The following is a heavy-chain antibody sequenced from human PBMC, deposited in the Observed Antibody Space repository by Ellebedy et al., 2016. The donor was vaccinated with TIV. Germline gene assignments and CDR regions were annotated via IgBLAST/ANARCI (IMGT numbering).Heavy chain of an antibody. Sequence: GESLKISCAASGFTFGDYYMSWIRQAPGKGLEWISYITNTGHTIYYADSMKGRFTVARDNSNNSMYLQMSSLRAEDTATYYCGRARAPGYFAYYYYGMDVWGQGTTVTGSS. CDR3: GRARAPGYFAYYYYGMDV. V-gene: IGHV3-11*01. D-gene: IGHD3-9*01. J-gene: IGHJ6*02. CDR2: ITNTGHTI. CDR1: GFTFGDYY.